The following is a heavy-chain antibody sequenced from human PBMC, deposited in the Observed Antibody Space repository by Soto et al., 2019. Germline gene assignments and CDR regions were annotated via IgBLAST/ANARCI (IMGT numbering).Heavy chain of an antibody. Sequence: QVQLVQSGAEVKKPGSSVKVSCKASGGTFSSYTISWVRQAPGQGLEWMGRIIPILGIANYAQKFQGRVTITADKSTSTAYMELSSLRSEDTAVYYCARGGGRVGAIDYWVQGTLVTVSS. CDR2: IIPILGIA. J-gene: IGHJ4*02. V-gene: IGHV1-69*02. CDR3: ARGGGRVGAIDY. CDR1: GGTFSSYT. D-gene: IGHD1-26*01.